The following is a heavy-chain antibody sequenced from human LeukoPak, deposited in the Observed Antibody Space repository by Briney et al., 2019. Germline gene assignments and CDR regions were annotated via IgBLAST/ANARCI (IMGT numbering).Heavy chain of an antibody. J-gene: IGHJ4*02. CDR3: ARDRDNSGYYGEAIDY. Sequence: ASVKVSCKASGYTFTGSYMHWVRQAPGQGLEWMGGINPNSAGTNYAQKFQGRVTMTRDTSISTAYMELSTVRSDDTAVYYCARDRDNSGYYGEAIDYWGQGTLVTVSS. CDR2: INPNSAGT. D-gene: IGHD3-22*01. CDR1: GYTFTGSY. V-gene: IGHV1-2*02.